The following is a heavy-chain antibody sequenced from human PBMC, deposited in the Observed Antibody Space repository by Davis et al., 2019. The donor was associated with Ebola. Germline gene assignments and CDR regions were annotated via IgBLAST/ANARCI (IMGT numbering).Heavy chain of an antibody. D-gene: IGHD2-2*01. Sequence: SVKVSCKASGGTFSSHITSWVRHAPGQGLEWMGTIIPIIAIANYAQKFQGRVTITADKSTSTAYMELSSMRSEDTAVYYCARDQDIVLVPAARSYFDYWGQGTLVTVSS. CDR3: ARDQDIVLVPAARSYFDY. CDR2: IIPIIAIA. CDR1: GGTFSSHI. J-gene: IGHJ4*02. V-gene: IGHV1-69*04.